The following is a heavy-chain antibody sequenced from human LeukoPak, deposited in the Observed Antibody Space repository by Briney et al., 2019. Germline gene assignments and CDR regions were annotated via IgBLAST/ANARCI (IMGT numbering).Heavy chain of an antibody. D-gene: IGHD4-23*01. CDR1: GFTLSDYI. CDR2: ISRSGKYR. V-gene: IGHV3-21*01. Sequence: GGSLRLSCVASGFTLSDYIMTWVRQAPGKGLEWVSSISRSGKYRHYADAVKGRFTISRDNAKSLLYLDMTNLRAEDTAVYYCARVYGGTGAAFDYWGQGTLLTVSS. CDR3: ARVYGGTGAAFDY. J-gene: IGHJ4*02.